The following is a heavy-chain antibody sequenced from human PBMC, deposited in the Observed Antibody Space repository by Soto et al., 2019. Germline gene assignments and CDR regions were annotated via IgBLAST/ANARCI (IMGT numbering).Heavy chain of an antibody. J-gene: IGHJ4*02. D-gene: IGHD3-22*01. V-gene: IGHV4-30-4*01. CDR2: IYYSGST. CDR3: ARTTYYFEASAYSPFDH. Sequence: SETLSLTCTVSGASINSGDYYWSWIRQPPGKGLQWIGHIYYSGSTYYNPSLKSRAGISVDTSKNQFSLKLSSVTAADTAVYYCARTTYYFEASAYSPFDHWGQGTPVTVSS. CDR1: GASINSGDYY.